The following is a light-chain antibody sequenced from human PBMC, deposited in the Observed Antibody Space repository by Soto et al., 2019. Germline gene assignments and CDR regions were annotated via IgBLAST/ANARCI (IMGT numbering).Light chain of an antibody. CDR2: DAS. CDR3: QQRNSWPLT. CDR1: QNVGGY. J-gene: IGKJ4*01. Sequence: EIVLTQSPATLSLSPGERATLSCRAGQNVGGYLAWYQQKPGQAPRLLISDASNRAAGIPARFSGIGSGTDFTLTISSLEPEDFAVYYCQQRNSWPLTFGGGTKVEIK. V-gene: IGKV3-11*01.